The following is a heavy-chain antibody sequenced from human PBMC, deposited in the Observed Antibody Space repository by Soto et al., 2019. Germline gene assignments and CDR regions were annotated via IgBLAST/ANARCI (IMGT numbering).Heavy chain of an antibody. CDR1: GLTFSVHA. CDR3: AKGGGIVAPNIRSYYFDY. D-gene: IGHD5-12*01. Sequence: PGGSLRLSCAASGLTFSVHAMSWVRQAPGKGLEWISAISGSGISTYYADSVKGRFTISRDNSKNTLYLQMNSLRAEDTAVFYCAKGGGIVAPNIRSYYFDYWGPGTLVTVSS. J-gene: IGHJ4*02. CDR2: ISGSGIST. V-gene: IGHV3-23*01.